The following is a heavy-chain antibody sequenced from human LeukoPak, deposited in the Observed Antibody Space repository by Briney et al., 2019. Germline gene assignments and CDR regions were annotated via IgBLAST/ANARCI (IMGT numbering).Heavy chain of an antibody. V-gene: IGHV3-11*01. D-gene: IGHD4-17*01. Sequence: PGGSLRLSCAASGFTFSDYYMSWIRQAPGKGLEWVSYISSSGSTIYYADSVRGRFTISRDNAKNSLYLQMNSLRAEDTAVYYCARDDYGDYVPFDYWGQGTLVTVSS. CDR2: ISSSGSTI. CDR3: ARDDYGDYVPFDY. CDR1: GFTFSDYY. J-gene: IGHJ4*02.